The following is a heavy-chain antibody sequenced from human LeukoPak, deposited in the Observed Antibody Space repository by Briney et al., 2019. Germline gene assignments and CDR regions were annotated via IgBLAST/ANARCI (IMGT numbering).Heavy chain of an antibody. CDR3: ARGRRDIGIDP. D-gene: IGHD2-15*01. J-gene: IGHJ5*02. V-gene: IGHV4-59*01. CDR1: GGSISSYY. CDR2: VYYSGST. Sequence: SETLSLTCTVSGGSISSYYWSWIRQPPGKGLEWIGYVYYSGSTNYNPSLKCRVTISVDTSKNQFSLNLRSVTAADTAVYYCARGRRDIGIDPWGQGTLVTVSS.